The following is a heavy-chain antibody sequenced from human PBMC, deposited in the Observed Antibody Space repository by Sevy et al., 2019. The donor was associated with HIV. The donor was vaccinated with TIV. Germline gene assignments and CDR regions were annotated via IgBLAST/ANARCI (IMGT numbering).Heavy chain of an antibody. Sequence: GGSLRLSCAASGFTFSSYAMSWVRQAPGKGLEWVSAISGSGGSTYYADSVKGRFTISRDNSKNTLYLQMNSLRAEDTAVYYCAKVLRAPVLAEYFQHWGQGTLVTVSS. D-gene: IGHD2-8*01. CDR3: AKVLRAPVLAEYFQH. V-gene: IGHV3-23*01. J-gene: IGHJ1*01. CDR1: GFTFSSYA. CDR2: ISGSGGST.